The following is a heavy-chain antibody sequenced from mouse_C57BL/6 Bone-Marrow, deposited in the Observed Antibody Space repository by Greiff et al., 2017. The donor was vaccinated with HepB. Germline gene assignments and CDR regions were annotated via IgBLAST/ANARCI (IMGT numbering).Heavy chain of an antibody. CDR3: ARHQGYGSRWFAY. V-gene: IGHV5-6*01. D-gene: IGHD1-1*01. J-gene: IGHJ3*01. CDR2: ISSGGSYT. CDR1: GFTFSSYG. Sequence: EVQLVESGGELVKPGGSLKLSCAASGFTFSSYGMSWVRQTPDKRLEWVATISSGGSYTYYPDSVKGRFTISRDNAKNTLYLQMSSLKSEDTAMYYCARHQGYGSRWFAYWGQGTLVTVSA.